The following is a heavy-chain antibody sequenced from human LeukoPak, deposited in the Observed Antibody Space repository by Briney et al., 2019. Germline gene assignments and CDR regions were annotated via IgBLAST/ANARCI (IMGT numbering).Heavy chain of an antibody. D-gene: IGHD6-13*01. CDR1: GFSFSRYG. Sequence: GTSLRLSCAASGFSFSRYGMHWVRQAPGKGLEWVALIWFDGSNKYHADSVTGRFTISRDNSKNTLDLQMSSLRVEDTAVYYCARWGIATAGGIDYWGQGTLVTVSS. J-gene: IGHJ4*02. V-gene: IGHV3-33*01. CDR2: IWFDGSNK. CDR3: ARWGIATAGGIDY.